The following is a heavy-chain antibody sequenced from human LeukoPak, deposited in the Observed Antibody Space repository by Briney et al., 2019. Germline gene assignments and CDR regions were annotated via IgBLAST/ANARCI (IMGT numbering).Heavy chain of an antibody. CDR1: GGSLSSGGYY. CDR3: ARHYDSSGVFDY. Sequence: PSETLSLTCTVSGGSLSSGGYYWSWIRQPPGKGLEWIGYIYYSGSTNYNPSLKSRVTISVDTSKNQFSLKLSSVTAADTAVYYCARHYDSSGVFDYWGQGTLVTVSS. CDR2: IYYSGST. V-gene: IGHV4-61*08. J-gene: IGHJ4*02. D-gene: IGHD3-22*01.